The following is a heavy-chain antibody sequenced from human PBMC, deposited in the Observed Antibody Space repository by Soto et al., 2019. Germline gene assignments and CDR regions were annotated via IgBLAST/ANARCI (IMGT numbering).Heavy chain of an antibody. CDR3: ARGDIQLWRAYFDY. J-gene: IGHJ4*02. CDR1: GGSFSGYY. Sequence: SETLSLTCAVYGGSFSGYYWSWIRQPPGKGLEWIGEINHSGSTNYNPSLKSRVTISVDTSKNQFSLKLSSVTAADTAVYYCARGDIQLWRAYFDYWGQGTLVTVSS. V-gene: IGHV4-34*01. D-gene: IGHD5-18*01. CDR2: INHSGST.